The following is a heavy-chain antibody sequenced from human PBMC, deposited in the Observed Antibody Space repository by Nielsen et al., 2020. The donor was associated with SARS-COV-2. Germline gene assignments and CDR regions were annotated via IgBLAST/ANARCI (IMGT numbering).Heavy chain of an antibody. Sequence: SETLSLTCTVSGGSVSSGSYYWSWIRQPPGKGLEWIGYIYYSGSTNYNPSLKSRVTISVDTSKNQFSLKLSSATAADTAVYYCARVTYYYDSSGYSFDYWGQGTLVTVSS. V-gene: IGHV4-61*01. J-gene: IGHJ4*02. CDR3: ARVTYYYDSSGYSFDY. CDR1: GGSVSSGSYY. CDR2: IYYSGST. D-gene: IGHD3-22*01.